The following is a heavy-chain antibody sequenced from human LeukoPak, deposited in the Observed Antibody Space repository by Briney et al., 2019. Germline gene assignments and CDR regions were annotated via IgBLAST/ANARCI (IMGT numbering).Heavy chain of an antibody. Sequence: GGSLRLSCAASGFTFSSYAMSWVRQAPGKGLEWVSAISGSGGSTYYADSVTGRFTISRDNSKNTLYVQMNSLRAEDTAVYYCAKGRRIVGAIDYWGQGTLVTVSS. CDR3: AKGRRIVGAIDY. V-gene: IGHV3-23*01. J-gene: IGHJ4*02. D-gene: IGHD1-26*01. CDR1: GFTFSSYA. CDR2: ISGSGGST.